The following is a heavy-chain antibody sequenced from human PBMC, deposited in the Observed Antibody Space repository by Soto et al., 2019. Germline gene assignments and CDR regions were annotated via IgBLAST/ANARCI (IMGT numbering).Heavy chain of an antibody. Sequence: EVQLVESGGGLVQPGGSLRLSCAASGFTFNTSWMSWVRRAPGNGLEWVAHMNQHGSEKYYVDSVKGRFTISGDDAKNSLYLQMNSLGAEDTDVYYCVSWAGSSYWGQGTLVTVSS. D-gene: IGHD3-10*01. J-gene: IGHJ4*02. CDR2: MNQHGSEK. CDR3: VSWAGSSY. V-gene: IGHV3-7*03. CDR1: GFTFNTSW.